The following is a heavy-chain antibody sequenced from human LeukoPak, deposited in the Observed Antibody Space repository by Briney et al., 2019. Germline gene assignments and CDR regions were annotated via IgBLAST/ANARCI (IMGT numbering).Heavy chain of an antibody. D-gene: IGHD3-22*01. CDR3: ARLGYYDSSGYYPYFDY. V-gene: IGHV3-48*01. CDR1: GFTFSSYG. CDR2: ISSSSSTI. J-gene: IGHJ4*02. Sequence: GGSLRLSCAASGFTFSSYGMTWVRQAPGKGLEWVSYISSSSSTIYYADSVKGRFTISRDNAKNSLYLQLNSLRAEDTAVYYCARLGYYDSSGYYPYFDYWGQGTLVTVSS.